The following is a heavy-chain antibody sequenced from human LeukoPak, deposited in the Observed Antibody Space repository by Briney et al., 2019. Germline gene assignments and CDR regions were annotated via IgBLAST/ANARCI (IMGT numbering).Heavy chain of an antibody. V-gene: IGHV1-18*01. J-gene: IGHJ4*02. D-gene: IGHD3-10*01. CDR1: GYTFTSYG. Sequence: GASVKVSCKASGYTFTSYGISWVRQAPGQGLEWMGWISAYNGNTNYAQKLQGRVTMTTDTSTSTAYMELRSLRSDDTAVYYCARVPTITMVRGVGRPFDYWGQGTLVTVSS. CDR2: ISAYNGNT. CDR3: ARVPTITMVRGVGRPFDY.